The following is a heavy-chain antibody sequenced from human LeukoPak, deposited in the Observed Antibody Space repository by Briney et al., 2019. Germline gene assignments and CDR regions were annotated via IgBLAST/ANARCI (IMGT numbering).Heavy chain of an antibody. J-gene: IGHJ4*02. D-gene: IGHD5-18*01. CDR2: ISSSGSTI. V-gene: IGHV3-48*03. CDR1: GFTFSSYE. CDR3: ARDEADTAMVGVFDY. Sequence: GGSLRLSCAASGFTFSSYEMNWVRQAPGKVLEWVSYISSSGSTIYYADSVKGRFTISRDNAKNSLYLQMNSLRAEDTAVYYCARDEADTAMVGVFDYWGQGTLVTVSS.